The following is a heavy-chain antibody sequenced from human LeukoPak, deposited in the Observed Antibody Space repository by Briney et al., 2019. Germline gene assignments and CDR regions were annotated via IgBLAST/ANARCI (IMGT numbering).Heavy chain of an antibody. Sequence: ASVKVSCKASGYTFTGYYMHWVRQAPGQGLEWMGWINPNSGGTNYAQKLQGRVTMTTDTSTSTAYMELRSLRSDDTAVYYCARDLHGYDFWSGYTSGYFDYWGQGTLVTVSS. J-gene: IGHJ4*02. CDR2: INPNSGGT. D-gene: IGHD3-3*01. CDR1: GYTFTGYY. CDR3: ARDLHGYDFWSGYTSGYFDY. V-gene: IGHV1-2*02.